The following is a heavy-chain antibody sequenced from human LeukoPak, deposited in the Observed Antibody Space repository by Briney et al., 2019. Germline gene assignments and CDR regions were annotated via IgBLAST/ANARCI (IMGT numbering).Heavy chain of an antibody. CDR1: GASFSGYY. V-gene: IGHV4-34*01. CDR3: ATLIDDNDFWSPSDI. Sequence: PLETLSLTCAVYGASFSGYYWSWIRQPPGKGLEWIGEINHSGISNYNPSLKSRVTISVDTSKNQFSLKLTSVTAADAAVYYCATLIDDNDFWSPSDIWGQGTVVTVSS. J-gene: IGHJ3*02. CDR2: INHSGIS. D-gene: IGHD3-3*01.